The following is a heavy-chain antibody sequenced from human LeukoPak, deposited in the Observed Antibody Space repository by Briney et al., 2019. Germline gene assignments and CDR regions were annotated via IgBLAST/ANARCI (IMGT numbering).Heavy chain of an antibody. J-gene: IGHJ5*02. V-gene: IGHV1-8*03. D-gene: IGHD2-21*01. CDR1: GYTFTSYD. CDR2: MNPNSGHT. Sequence: ASVKVSCKASGYTFTSYDINWVRQATGQGLEWMGWMNPNSGHTGYTQKFQGRLTITRNTSISTAYMELSSLTSEDTAVYYCARSIPLWKALRRDWFDPWGQGTLVTVSS. CDR3: ARSIPLWKALRRDWFDP.